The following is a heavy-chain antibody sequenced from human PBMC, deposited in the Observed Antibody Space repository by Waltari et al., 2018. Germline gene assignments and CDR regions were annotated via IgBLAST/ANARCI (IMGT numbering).Heavy chain of an antibody. Sequence: EVQRVESGGGLVKPGGSLRLSGAASGFTFRRYSMNWVRQAPGKGLEWFSSISSSCRSIYYADSVKGRFTISRDNAKTSLYLQMNSLRAEDTAVYYCARGHGSFDYWGQGTLVTVSS. CDR2: ISSSCRSI. CDR3: ARGHGSFDY. V-gene: IGHV3-21*01. CDR1: GFTFRRYS. J-gene: IGHJ4*02.